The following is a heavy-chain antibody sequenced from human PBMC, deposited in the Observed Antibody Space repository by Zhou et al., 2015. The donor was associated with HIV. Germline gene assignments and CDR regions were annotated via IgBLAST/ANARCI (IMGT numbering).Heavy chain of an antibody. CDR1: GGTFSSYA. CDR2: IIPIFGTA. Sequence: QVQLVQSGAEVKKPGSSVKVSCKASGGTFSSYAISWVRQAPGQGLEWMGGIIPIFGTANYAQKFQGRVTITADKSTSTAYMELSSLRSEDTAVYYCASCHRYFDWFNNWFDPWGQGTLVTVSS. D-gene: IGHD3-9*01. CDR3: ASCHRYFDWFNNWFDP. V-gene: IGHV1-69*06. J-gene: IGHJ5*02.